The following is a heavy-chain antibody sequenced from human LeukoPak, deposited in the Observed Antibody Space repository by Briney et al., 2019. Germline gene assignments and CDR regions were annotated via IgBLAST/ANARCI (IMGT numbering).Heavy chain of an antibody. V-gene: IGHV1-24*01. CDR1: GYTLTELS. CDR2: FDPEDGET. J-gene: IGHJ6*03. CDR3: ATRSSRNYYYYMDV. Sequence: ASVKVSCKVSGYTLTELSMHWVRQAPGKGLEWMGGFDPEDGETIYAQKFQGRVTMTEDTSTDTAYMELSSLRSEDTAVYYCATRSSRNYYYYMDVWGKGTTVTVSS. D-gene: IGHD2-2*01.